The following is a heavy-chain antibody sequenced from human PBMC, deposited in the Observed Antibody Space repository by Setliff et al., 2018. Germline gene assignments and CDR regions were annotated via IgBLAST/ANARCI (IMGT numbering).Heavy chain of an antibody. Sequence: PSETLSLTCIVSGESIDSIDTGNHYWNWIRQPPGKGLEWIGFIFYSGDTKPNPSLKSRVTVSVDTSKNQFSLKLSSVTAADTAVYYCARGGERYYSASWGQGTLVTVSS. V-gene: IGHV4-61*01. CDR2: IFYSGDT. J-gene: IGHJ4*02. D-gene: IGHD1-20*01. CDR3: ARGGERYYSAS. CDR1: GESIDSIDTGNHY.